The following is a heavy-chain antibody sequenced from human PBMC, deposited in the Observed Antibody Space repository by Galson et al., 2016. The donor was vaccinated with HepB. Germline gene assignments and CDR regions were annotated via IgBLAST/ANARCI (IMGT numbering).Heavy chain of an antibody. CDR2: IYPDDSDT. CDR1: GYSFTTYW. Sequence: QSGAEVKKPGESLRISCKGSGYSFTTYWIGWVRQMPGKGLEWMGIIYPDDSDTRYSPSFQGQVTMSVAKSINTAYLQWSSLKASDTAVYYCVRRGHADYWHQGTQVTVSS. V-gene: IGHV5-51*01. CDR3: VRRGHADY. J-gene: IGHJ4*02.